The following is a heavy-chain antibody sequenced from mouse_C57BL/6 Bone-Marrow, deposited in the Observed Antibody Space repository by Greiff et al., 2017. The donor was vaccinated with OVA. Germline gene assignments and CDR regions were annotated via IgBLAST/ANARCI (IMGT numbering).Heavy chain of an antibody. CDR1: GYAFSSSW. D-gene: IGHD2-4*01. Sequence: VQLQQSGPELVKPGASVKISCKASGYAFSSSWMNWVKQRPGKGLEWIGRIYPGDGDTNYNGKFKGKATLTADKSSSTAYMQLSSLTSEDSAVYFCARGNYDYDWGQGTLVTVSA. CDR3: ARGNYDYD. V-gene: IGHV1-82*01. CDR2: IYPGDGDT. J-gene: IGHJ3*01.